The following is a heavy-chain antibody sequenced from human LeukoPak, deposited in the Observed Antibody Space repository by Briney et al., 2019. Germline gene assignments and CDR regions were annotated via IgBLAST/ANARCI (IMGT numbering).Heavy chain of an antibody. CDR2: IIPIFGTA. CDR3: ARGVRGVIITFDAFDI. Sequence: SVKVSCKASRGTFSSYAISWVRQAPGQGLEWMGGIIPIFGTANYAQKFQGRVTITADESTSTAYMELSSLRSEDTAVYYCARGVRGVIITFDAFDIWGQGTMVTVSS. V-gene: IGHV1-69*13. D-gene: IGHD3-10*02. CDR1: RGTFSSYA. J-gene: IGHJ3*02.